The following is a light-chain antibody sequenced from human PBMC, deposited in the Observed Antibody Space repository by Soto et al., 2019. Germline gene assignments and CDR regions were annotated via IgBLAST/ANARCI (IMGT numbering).Light chain of an antibody. CDR1: QSVSSNF. CDR2: NAS. CDR3: QQYSTSSPRYT. V-gene: IGKV3-20*01. Sequence: EIVLTQSPGTLSLSPGERATLFCRASQSVSSNFLAWYQQKPGQAPRLLIYNASRRAAGLPDRFSGSGSGTAFPLTISRLEPEDFAVYYCQQYSTSSPRYTFGQGTKLEIK. J-gene: IGKJ2*01.